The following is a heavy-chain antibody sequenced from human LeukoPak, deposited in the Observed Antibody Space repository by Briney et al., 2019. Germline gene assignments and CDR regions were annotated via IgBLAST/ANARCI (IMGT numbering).Heavy chain of an antibody. V-gene: IGHV3-48*03. D-gene: IGHD3-10*01. CDR2: ISRSDGTR. CDR3: ARPLFGAISPGY. Sequence: GGSLRLSCAASGVTFSSYDMNWVRQAPGKGLEWISYISRSDGTRYYADSVKGRFTISRDNAENSLNLQMNNLRPEDTAMYYCARPLFGAISPGYWGQGTLVTVSS. CDR1: GVTFSSYD. J-gene: IGHJ4*02.